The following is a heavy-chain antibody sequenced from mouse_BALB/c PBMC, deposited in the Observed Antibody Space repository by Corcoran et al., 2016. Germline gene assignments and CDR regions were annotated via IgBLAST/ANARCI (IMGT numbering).Heavy chain of an antibody. D-gene: IGHD1-1*01. CDR1: GFSLSTSGMG. V-gene: IGHV8-5*01. CDR3: ARRGYYYGSAYDALDY. Sequence: QVTLKESGPGILQPSQTLSLTCSFSGFSLSTSGMGVVWIRQPSGEGLEWLADIWWDDNKYYNSFLKSRLTISNDTSSNQVFLKFTSVDTVDTATYYCARRGYYYGSAYDALDYWGQGTSVTVSS. J-gene: IGHJ4*01. CDR2: IWWDDNK.